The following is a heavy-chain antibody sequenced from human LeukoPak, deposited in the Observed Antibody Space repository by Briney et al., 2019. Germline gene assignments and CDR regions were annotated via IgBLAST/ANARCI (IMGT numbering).Heavy chain of an antibody. Sequence: GGSLRLSCAASGFTFSSYAMSWVRQAPGKGLEWVSAISGRGGSTYYADSVKGRFTISRDNSKNTLYLQMNSLRAEDTAVYYCAKAYSSGWSLFDYWGQGTLVTVSS. J-gene: IGHJ4*02. CDR3: AKAYSSGWSLFDY. D-gene: IGHD6-19*01. CDR1: GFTFSSYA. CDR2: ISGRGGST. V-gene: IGHV3-23*01.